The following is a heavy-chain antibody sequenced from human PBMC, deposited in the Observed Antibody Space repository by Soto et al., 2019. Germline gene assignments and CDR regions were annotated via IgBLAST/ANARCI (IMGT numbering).Heavy chain of an antibody. Sequence: ASVKVSCKASGYTFTIYGISWVRQAPGQGLEWMGWINAYNGDTNYAQNLQGRVTMTTDTSTSTVYMELRSLRSDDTAVYYCARYLAVDDPYYNYPMDVWGQGNTVTVPS. J-gene: IGHJ6*02. CDR2: INAYNGDT. D-gene: IGHD6-19*01. CDR3: ARYLAVDDPYYNYPMDV. CDR1: GYTFTIYG. V-gene: IGHV1-18*04.